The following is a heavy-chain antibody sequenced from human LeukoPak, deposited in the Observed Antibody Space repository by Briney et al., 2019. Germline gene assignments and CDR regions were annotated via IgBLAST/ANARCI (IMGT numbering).Heavy chain of an antibody. CDR1: GFTFSDYY. J-gene: IGHJ6*02. CDR3: ARASVTIFGYYGMDV. V-gene: IGHV3-11*01. D-gene: IGHD3-3*01. CDR2: ISSSGSII. Sequence: GGSLRLSCAASGFTFSDYYMSWIRQAPGKGLEWVSYISSSGSIIYYADSVKGRFTISRDNAKNSLYLQMNSLRAEDTAVYYCARASVTIFGYYGMDVWGQGTTVTVSS.